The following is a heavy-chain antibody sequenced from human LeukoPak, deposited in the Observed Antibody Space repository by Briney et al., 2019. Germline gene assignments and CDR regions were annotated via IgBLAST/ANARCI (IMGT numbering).Heavy chain of an antibody. J-gene: IGHJ4*02. CDR1: GYSFTSYW. V-gene: IGHV5-51*01. Sequence: GESLKISCKGSGYSFTSYWIGWVRQMPGKDLEWMGIIYPGDSDTRYSPSLQGQVTISADKSISTAYLQWSSLKASDTAMYYCAIRSGSGMIGNYYFDYWGQGTLVTVSS. D-gene: IGHD3-22*01. CDR3: AIRSGSGMIGNYYFDY. CDR2: IYPGDSDT.